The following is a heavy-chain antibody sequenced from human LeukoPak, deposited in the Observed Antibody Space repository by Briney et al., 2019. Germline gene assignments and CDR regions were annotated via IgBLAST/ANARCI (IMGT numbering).Heavy chain of an antibody. J-gene: IGHJ5*02. CDR2: IYTSGST. CDR3: ARHLRYYDSSGYYGNWFDP. Sequence: SETLSLTCTVCGGSISSYYWSWIRQPPGKGLEWIGYIYTSGSTNYNPSLKSRVTISVDTSKNQFSLKLSSVTAADTAVYYCARHLRYYDSSGYYGNWFDPWGQGTLVTVSS. V-gene: IGHV4-4*09. D-gene: IGHD3-22*01. CDR1: GGSISSYY.